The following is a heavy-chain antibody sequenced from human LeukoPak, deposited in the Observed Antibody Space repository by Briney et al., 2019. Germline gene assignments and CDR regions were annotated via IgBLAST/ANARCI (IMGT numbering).Heavy chain of an antibody. CDR3: AKGGKWDVTPFDY. Sequence: PGGSLRLSCTISAFTFNKYDMNWVRQTPGKGLEWVAVIASHARITHYSDSVKGRFTISRDNSKNTLYLQVNSLRAEDTAVYYCAKGGKWDVTPFDYWGQGTLVTVSS. V-gene: IGHV3-30*18. CDR1: AFTFNKYD. J-gene: IGHJ4*02. D-gene: IGHD1-26*01. CDR2: IASHARIT.